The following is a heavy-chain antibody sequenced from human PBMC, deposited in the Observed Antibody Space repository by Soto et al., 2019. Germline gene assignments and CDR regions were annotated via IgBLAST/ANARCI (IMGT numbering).Heavy chain of an antibody. V-gene: IGHV1-18*01. D-gene: IGHD6-19*01. CDR2: ISAYNGDT. CDR3: ARDHAGSGWFRFDY. CDR1: GYTFTRYS. J-gene: IGHJ4*02. Sequence: QVQLVQSGAEVKKPGASVKVSCKTSGYTFTRYSISWVRQAPGQGLEWMGWISAYNGDTNYAQNLQGRVTMTTDASTSTAYMELRSLGSDDTAMYYCARDHAGSGWFRFDYWGQGTLVTVSS.